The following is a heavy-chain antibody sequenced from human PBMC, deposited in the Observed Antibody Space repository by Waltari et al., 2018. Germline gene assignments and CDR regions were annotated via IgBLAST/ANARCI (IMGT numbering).Heavy chain of an antibody. V-gene: IGHV4-61*02. J-gene: IGHJ3*02. CDR3: ARDASSYDFWSGYHAFDI. D-gene: IGHD3-3*01. CDR2: IYTSGST. CDR1: GYSISSGYY. Sequence: QVQLQESGPGLVKPSETLSLTCAVSGYSISSGYYWSWIRQPAGKGLEGIGRIYTSGSTNYNPSLKSRVTISVDTSKNQFSLKLSSVTAADTAVYYCARDASSYDFWSGYHAFDIWGQGTMVTVSS.